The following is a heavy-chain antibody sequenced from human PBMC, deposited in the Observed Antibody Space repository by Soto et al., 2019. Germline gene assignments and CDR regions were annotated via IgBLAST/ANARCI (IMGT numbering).Heavy chain of an antibody. CDR1: GFTFSSYG. CDR3: AKDRQVADVIVYYYYGKDV. D-gene: IGHD6-19*01. CDR2: ISYDGSNK. J-gene: IGHJ6*02. V-gene: IGHV3-30*18. Sequence: SGGSLRLSCAASGFTFSSYGMHWVRQAPGKGLEWVAVISYDGSNKYYADSVKGRFTISRDNSKNTLYLQMNSLRAEDTAVYYCAKDRQVADVIVYYYYGKDVWSQGTTVTVSS.